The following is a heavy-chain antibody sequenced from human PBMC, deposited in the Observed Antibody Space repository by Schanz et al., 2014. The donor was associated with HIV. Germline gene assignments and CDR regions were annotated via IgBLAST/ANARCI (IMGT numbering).Heavy chain of an antibody. CDR1: GYTFSSND. D-gene: IGHD2-8*01. CDR3: TRGTRDCSNGVCGGTSFDY. Sequence: QVQLVQSGAGVKKPGASVRVSCKASGYTFSSNDINWVRQASGQGLEWVGLMKPRSGNTGYAQKFPGRVTLTRNPCVTTAYMELSRLTSDDTAVYYCTRGTRDCSNGVCGGTSFDYWGQGTLVTVSS. J-gene: IGHJ4*02. V-gene: IGHV1-8*02. CDR2: MKPRSGNT.